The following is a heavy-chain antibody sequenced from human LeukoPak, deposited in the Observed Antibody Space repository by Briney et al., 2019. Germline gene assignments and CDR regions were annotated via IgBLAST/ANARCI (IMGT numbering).Heavy chain of an antibody. CDR1: GGSISSYY. CDR2: IYYSGST. Sequence: SETLSLTCTVSGGSISSYYWSWIRQPPGKRLEWIGYIYYSGSTNYNPSLKSRVTISVDTSKNQFSLKLSSVTAADTAVYYCASGGRRTTVTTFDYGGQGTLVTVS. V-gene: IGHV4-59*08. D-gene: IGHD4-17*01. J-gene: IGHJ4*02. CDR3: ASGGRRTTVTTFDY.